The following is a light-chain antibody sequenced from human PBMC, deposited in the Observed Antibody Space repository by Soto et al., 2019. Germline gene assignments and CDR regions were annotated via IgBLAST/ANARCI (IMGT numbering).Light chain of an antibody. CDR2: AAS. J-gene: IGKJ1*01. CDR3: QQYNSYKRT. Sequence: DIQMTQSPSTLSAFVGDRVTITCRASQSISSWLAWYQQKPGKAPKLLIYAASSLQSGVPSRFSGSGSGTEFTLTISSLQPDDFATYYCQQYNSYKRTFGQGTKVDIK. CDR1: QSISSW. V-gene: IGKV1-5*01.